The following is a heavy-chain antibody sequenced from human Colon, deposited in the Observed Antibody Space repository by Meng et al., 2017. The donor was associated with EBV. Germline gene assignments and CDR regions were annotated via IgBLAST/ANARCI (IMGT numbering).Heavy chain of an antibody. CDR3: LRGSGGSV. V-gene: IGHV4-4*02. J-gene: IGHJ1*01. Sequence: VPALYSGPPLWNPSETRFLTCAVSGDSITNQYWWAWGRHPPGKGLYLIGEIPHRGSSAYNPSPKSRVSMSIDKSKNQFSLKLTSVTAADTAVYHCLRGSGGSVWGQGTLVTVSS. D-gene: IGHD3-10*01. CDR2: IPHRGSS. CDR1: GDSITNQYW.